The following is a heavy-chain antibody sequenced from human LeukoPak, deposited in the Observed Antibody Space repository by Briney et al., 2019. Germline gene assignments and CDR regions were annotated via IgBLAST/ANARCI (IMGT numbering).Heavy chain of an antibody. D-gene: IGHD4-23*01. CDR1: GYPFYNYC. CDR2: IYPADSDT. J-gene: IGHJ3*02. Sequence: GESLKISCKGSGYPFYNYCIGWVRQMPGKGLEWMGIIYPADSDTTYSPSFRGQVTISADKSINTAYLQLSSLKASDTAMYYCARRPPTVVTLSRDALHIWGQGTMVIVSS. V-gene: IGHV5-51*01. CDR3: ARRPPTVVTLSRDALHI.